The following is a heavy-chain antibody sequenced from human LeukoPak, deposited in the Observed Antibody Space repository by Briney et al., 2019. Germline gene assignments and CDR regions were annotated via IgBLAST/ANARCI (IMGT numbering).Heavy chain of an antibody. CDR3: ARHRWVTDY. Sequence: SETLSLTCTVSGGSISSYYWSWIRQPPGKGLEWIGYIYYSGSTNYNPSLKSRVTISVDTSKNQFSLKLGSVTAADTAVYYCARHRWVTDYWGQGTLVTVSS. CDR1: GGSISSYY. J-gene: IGHJ4*02. CDR2: IYYSGST. D-gene: IGHD4-23*01. V-gene: IGHV4-59*08.